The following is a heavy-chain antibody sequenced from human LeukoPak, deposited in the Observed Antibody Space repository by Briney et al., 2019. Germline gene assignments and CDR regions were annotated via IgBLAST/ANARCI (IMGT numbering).Heavy chain of an antibody. J-gene: IGHJ5*02. Sequence: GESLKISCKGSKYIFTNYWIAWVRQVPGKGLESEGVIYPGDSDTRYSPSFQGQVTISADNSISTAYLQWSSLKASDTAIYYCAMGVQNWFDPWGKGTLVTVSS. CDR2: IYPGDSDT. CDR3: AMGVQNWFDP. V-gene: IGHV5-51*01. CDR1: KYIFTNYW.